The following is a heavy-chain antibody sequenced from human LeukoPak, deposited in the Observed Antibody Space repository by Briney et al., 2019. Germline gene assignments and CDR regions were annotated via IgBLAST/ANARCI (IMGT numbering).Heavy chain of an antibody. D-gene: IGHD3-22*01. V-gene: IGHV4-30-4*01. CDR3: ARRKSGSGYAY. CDR1: GGSISSGDYY. J-gene: IGHJ4*02. Sequence: SGTLSLTCAVSGGSISSGDYYWSWIRQPPGKGLEWIGYIYYSGSTYYNPSLKSRVTISVDTSKNQFSLKLSSVTAADTAVYYCARRKSGSGYAYWGQGTLVTVSS. CDR2: IYYSGST.